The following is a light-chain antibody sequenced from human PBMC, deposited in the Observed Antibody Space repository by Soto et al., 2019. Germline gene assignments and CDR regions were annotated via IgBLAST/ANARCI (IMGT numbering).Light chain of an antibody. CDR2: DAS. Sequence: IQLTQSPSSLSASVGDRVTMTCRASQSVSNWLAWYQQKPGKAPKLLIYDASTLEGGVPSRFSGGGSGTEFTLTISSLQPDDFATYYCQQYSTYPLTFGGGTKVDIK. J-gene: IGKJ4*01. CDR3: QQYSTYPLT. CDR1: QSVSNW. V-gene: IGKV1-5*01.